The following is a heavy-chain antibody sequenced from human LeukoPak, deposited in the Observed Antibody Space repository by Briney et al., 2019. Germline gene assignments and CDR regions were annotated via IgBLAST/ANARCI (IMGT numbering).Heavy chain of an antibody. J-gene: IGHJ4*02. V-gene: IGHV3-48*01. CDR3: ARDRLHYGEYEKTFDY. Sequence: GGSLRLSCAASGFTFSSYSMNWVRQAPGKGLEWVSYITFSSSIIYYADSVKGRFTISRDNAKKSLYLQMNGLRAEDTAVYYCARDRLHYGEYEKTFDYWGQGTLVSVSS. CDR2: ITFSSSII. CDR1: GFTFSSYS. D-gene: IGHD4-17*01.